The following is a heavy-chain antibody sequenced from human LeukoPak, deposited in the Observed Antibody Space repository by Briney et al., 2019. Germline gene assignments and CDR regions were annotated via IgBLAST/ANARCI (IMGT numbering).Heavy chain of an antibody. V-gene: IGHV3-30*02. CDR3: AKDLATTAPGGYFDY. CDR1: GFTFSSYG. Sequence: PGGSLRLSCAASGFTFSSYGMHWVRQAPGKGLEWVAFIRYDGSNKYYADSAKGRFTISRDNSKNTLYLQMNSLRAEDTAVYYCAKDLATTAPGGYFDYWGQGTLVTVS. CDR2: IRYDGSNK. D-gene: IGHD4-11*01. J-gene: IGHJ4*02.